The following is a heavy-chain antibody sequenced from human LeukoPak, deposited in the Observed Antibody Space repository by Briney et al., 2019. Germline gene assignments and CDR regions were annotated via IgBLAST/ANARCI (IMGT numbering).Heavy chain of an antibody. CDR3: ARRPEWYSSGWYAGDVDY. Sequence: ASVKVSCKASGYTFTGYYMHWVRQAPGQGLEWMGWINPNSGGTNYAQKFQGRVTMTRDTSISTAYMELSRLRSDDTAVYYCARRPEWYSSGWYAGDVDYWGQGTLVTVSS. V-gene: IGHV1-2*02. D-gene: IGHD6-19*01. CDR1: GYTFTGYY. J-gene: IGHJ4*02. CDR2: INPNSGGT.